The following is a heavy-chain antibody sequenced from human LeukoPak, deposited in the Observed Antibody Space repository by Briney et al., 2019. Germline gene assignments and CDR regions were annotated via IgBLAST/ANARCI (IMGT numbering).Heavy chain of an antibody. Sequence: GGSLRLSCAASGFTFSSYGMHWVRQAPGKGLEWVAVISYDGSNKYYADSVKGRFTISRDNSKNTLYLQMNSLRAEDTAVYYCVKDGAPEVTTMFFYYGMDVWGQGTTVTVSS. CDR2: ISYDGSNK. V-gene: IGHV3-30*18. CDR3: VKDGAPEVTTMFFYYGMDV. CDR1: GFTFSSYG. D-gene: IGHD4-17*01. J-gene: IGHJ6*02.